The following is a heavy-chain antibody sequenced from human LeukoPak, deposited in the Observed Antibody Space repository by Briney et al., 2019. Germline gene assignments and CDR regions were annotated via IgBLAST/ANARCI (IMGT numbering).Heavy chain of an antibody. CDR3: AREYSSFDKAFDY. CDR2: ISAYNGNT. J-gene: IGHJ4*02. V-gene: IGHV1-18*01. Sequence: ASVKVSCKASGGTFSSYAISWVRQAPGQGLEWMGWISAYNGNTNYAQKLQGRVTMTTDTSTSTAYMELRSLRSDDTAVYYCAREYSSFDKAFDYWGQGTLVTVSS. CDR1: GGTFSSYA. D-gene: IGHD6-6*01.